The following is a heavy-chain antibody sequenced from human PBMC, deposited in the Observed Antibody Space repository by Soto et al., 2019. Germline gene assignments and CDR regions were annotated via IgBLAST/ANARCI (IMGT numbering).Heavy chain of an antibody. D-gene: IGHD2-21*01. CDR2: ISFDGSDK. CDR3: AKSAQPQWWLLLGY. J-gene: IGHJ4*02. Sequence: QVQLVESGGGVVQPGRSLRLSCAASGFTFNNYGMHWVRQAPGKGLEWMAIISFDGSDKYYADSVKGRFTISRDNSQNTLDLQMNSLRPEDTAVYYCAKSAQPQWWLLLGYWGQGPLVTVSS. V-gene: IGHV3-30*18. CDR1: GFTFNNYG.